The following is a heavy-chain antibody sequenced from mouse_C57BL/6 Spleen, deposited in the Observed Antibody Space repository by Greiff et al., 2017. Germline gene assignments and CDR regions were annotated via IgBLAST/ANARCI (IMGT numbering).Heavy chain of an antibody. V-gene: IGHV14-2*01. J-gene: IGHJ2*01. Sequence: VQLQQSGAELVKPGASVKLSCTASGFNIKDYYMHWVKQRTEQGLEWIGRIDPEDGDTNYAPKFQGKATITADTSSNTAYLQLSSLTSEDTAVYYCASPHYYGSSWGYYFDYWGQGTTLTVSS. CDR2: IDPEDGDT. CDR3: ASPHYYGSSWGYYFDY. D-gene: IGHD1-1*01. CDR1: GFNIKDYY.